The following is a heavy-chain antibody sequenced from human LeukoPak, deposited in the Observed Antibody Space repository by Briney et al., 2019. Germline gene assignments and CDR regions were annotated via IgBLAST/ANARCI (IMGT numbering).Heavy chain of an antibody. CDR2: IYHSGST. D-gene: IGHD3-10*01. CDR3: ARDRQYSIGSGSYYDGFDS. J-gene: IGHJ4*02. V-gene: IGHV4-59*01. CDR1: DSSLSRLY. Sequence: SETLSLTCALFDSSLSRLYCACLRQPPGKGLEWIGYIYHSGSTNYSPSLKSRVTISLDTSKNQFSLNLSSVTAADTAVYYCARDRQYSIGSGSYYDGFDSWGQGTLVTVSS.